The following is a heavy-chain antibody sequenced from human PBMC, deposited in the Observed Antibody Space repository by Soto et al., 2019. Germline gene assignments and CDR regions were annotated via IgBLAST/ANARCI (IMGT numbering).Heavy chain of an antibody. CDR1: GYTFTSSG. Sequence: ASVKVSCKASGYTFTSSGISWVRQAPVQGLEWMGWISAYNGNTNYAQKLQGRVTMTTDTSTSTAYMELRSLGSDDTAVYYCARDDYDSSGQRWFDPSGQGTRVTVSS. D-gene: IGHD3-22*01. J-gene: IGHJ5*02. CDR3: ARDDYDSSGQRWFDP. CDR2: ISAYNGNT. V-gene: IGHV1-18*01.